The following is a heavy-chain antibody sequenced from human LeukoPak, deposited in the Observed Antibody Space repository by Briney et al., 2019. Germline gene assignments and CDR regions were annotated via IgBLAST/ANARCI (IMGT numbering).Heavy chain of an antibody. D-gene: IGHD1-26*01. CDR2: IYYSGST. V-gene: IGHV4-30-4*01. Sequence: SQTLSLTCTVPGGSISSGDYYWSWIRQPPGKGLEWIGYIYYSGSTYYNPSLKSRVTISVDTSKNQFSLKLSSVTAADTAVYYCARATIPSIVGAINYWGQGTLVTVSS. CDR3: ARATIPSIVGAINY. J-gene: IGHJ4*02. CDR1: GGSISSGDYY.